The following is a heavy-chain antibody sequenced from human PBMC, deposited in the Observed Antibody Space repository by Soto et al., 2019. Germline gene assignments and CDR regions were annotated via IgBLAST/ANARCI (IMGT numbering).Heavy chain of an antibody. D-gene: IGHD6-6*01. V-gene: IGHV4-30-2*01. Sequence: LSLTCAVSGGSISSGGYSWSWIRQPPGKGLEWIGYIYHSGSTYYNPSLKSRVTISVDRSKNQFSLKLSSVTAADTAVYYCARIPYSSSPGGLFFDYWGQGTLVTVSS. CDR1: GGSISSGGYS. J-gene: IGHJ4*02. CDR3: ARIPYSSSPGGLFFDY. CDR2: IYHSGST.